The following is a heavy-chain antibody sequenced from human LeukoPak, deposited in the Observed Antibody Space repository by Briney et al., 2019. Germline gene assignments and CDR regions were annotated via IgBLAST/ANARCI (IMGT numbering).Heavy chain of an antibody. CDR1: GGSFSGYY. V-gene: IGHV4-34*01. J-gene: IGHJ6*03. Sequence: SETLSLTCAVYGGSFSGYYWSWIRQPPGKGLEWIGEINHSGSTNYNPSLKSRVTISVDTSKNQFSLKLSSVTAADTVVYYCARSGYYYDSSGYYPFYYYYYMDVWGKGTTVTVSS. CDR3: ARSGYYYDSSGYYPFYYYYYMDV. D-gene: IGHD3-22*01. CDR2: INHSGST.